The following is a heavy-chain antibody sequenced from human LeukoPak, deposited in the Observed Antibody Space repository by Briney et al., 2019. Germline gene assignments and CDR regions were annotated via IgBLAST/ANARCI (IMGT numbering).Heavy chain of an antibody. Sequence: GASVKVSCKASGYTFSSYGISWVRQAPGQGLEWMGWISAYNGNTNYAQKLQGRVTMTTDTSTSTAYMELRSLRSDDTAVYYCARDPTTLYYYDSSGYLRAVDIWGQGTMVTVSS. J-gene: IGHJ3*02. CDR3: ARDPTTLYYYDSSGYLRAVDI. D-gene: IGHD3-22*01. CDR2: ISAYNGNT. V-gene: IGHV1-18*01. CDR1: GYTFSSYG.